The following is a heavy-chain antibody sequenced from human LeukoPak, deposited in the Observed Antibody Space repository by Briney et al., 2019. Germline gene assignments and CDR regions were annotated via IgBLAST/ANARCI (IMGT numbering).Heavy chain of an antibody. CDR2: IIPIFGTA. CDR3: ARAPGSVDAFDI. Sequence: SVKVSCKASGGTLSSYAISWVRQAPGQGLEWMGGIIPIFGTANYAQKFQGRVTITTDESTSTAYMELSSLRSEDTAVYYCARAPGSVDAFDIWGQGTMVTVSS. V-gene: IGHV1-69*05. CDR1: GGTLSSYA. D-gene: IGHD2-15*01. J-gene: IGHJ3*02.